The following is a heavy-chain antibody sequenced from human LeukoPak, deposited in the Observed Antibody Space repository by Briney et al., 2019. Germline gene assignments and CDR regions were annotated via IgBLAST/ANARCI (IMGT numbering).Heavy chain of an antibody. CDR3: ARGTMIVVVKEDY. V-gene: IGHV4-4*07. J-gene: IGHJ4*02. CDR1: GGSISNYY. CDR2: IYTSGST. Sequence: SETLSLTCTVSGGSISNYYWSWIRQPAGKGLEWVGRIYTSGSTNYNPSLKSRVTMSVDTSNNQFSLRLSSVTAADTAVYYCARGTMIVVVKEDYWGQGTLVTVSS. D-gene: IGHD3-22*01.